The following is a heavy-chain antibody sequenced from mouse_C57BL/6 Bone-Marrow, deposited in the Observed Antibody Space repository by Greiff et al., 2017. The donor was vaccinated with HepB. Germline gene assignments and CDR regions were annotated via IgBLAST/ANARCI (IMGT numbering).Heavy chain of an antibody. CDR3: ARPGNYPSYWYFDV. V-gene: IGHV1-18*01. CDR1: GYTFTDYN. Sequence: VQLKESGPELVKPGASVKIPCKASGYTFTDYNMDWVKQSHGKSLAWIGDINPNNGGTIYNQKFKGKATLTVDKSSSTSYMELRSLTSEDTAVYYWARPGNYPSYWYFDVWGTGTTVTVSS. J-gene: IGHJ1*03. CDR2: INPNNGGT. D-gene: IGHD2-1*01.